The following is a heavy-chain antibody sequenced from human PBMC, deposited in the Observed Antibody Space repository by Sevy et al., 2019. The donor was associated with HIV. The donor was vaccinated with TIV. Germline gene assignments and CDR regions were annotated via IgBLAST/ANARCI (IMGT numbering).Heavy chain of an antibody. CDR1: GGSISSYY. D-gene: IGHD4-17*01. V-gene: IGHV4-4*07. Sequence: SETLSLTCTVSGGSISSYYWSWIRQLAGKGLEWIGRIYTSGSTNYNPSLKSRVTMSVDTSKNQFSLKLSSVTAADTAVYYCARAQGGAVTTRGAFDIWGQGTMVTVSS. J-gene: IGHJ3*02. CDR2: IYTSGST. CDR3: ARAQGGAVTTRGAFDI.